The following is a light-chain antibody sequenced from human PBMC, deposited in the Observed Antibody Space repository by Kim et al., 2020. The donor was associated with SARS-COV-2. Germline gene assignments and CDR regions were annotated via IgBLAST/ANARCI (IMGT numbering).Light chain of an antibody. CDR2: DNT. CDR1: SGSVASYY. Sequence: GKPSTMSCARGSGSVASYYVQWYHQRPGSAPITFIYDNTQRPSGVPDRFSGSIDSSSNSASLTISGLKPEDEGDYYCQSYDDITVVFGGGTQLTVL. J-gene: IGLJ2*01. CDR3: QSYDDITVV. V-gene: IGLV6-57*03.